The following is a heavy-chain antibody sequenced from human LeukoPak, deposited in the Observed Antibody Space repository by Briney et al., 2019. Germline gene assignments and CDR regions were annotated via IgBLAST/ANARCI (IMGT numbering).Heavy chain of an antibody. Sequence: GESLKISCKGSGYSFTSYWIGWVRQMPARGLEWMGIVFPGDFDTRYSPSFQGQVTISAEKSISTAYLQWSCLKASDTAMYYCARQWRYCSSTSCYSRPSNYYYYGMDVWGQGTTVTVSS. CDR3: ARQWRYCSSTSCYSRPSNYYYYGMDV. V-gene: IGHV5-51*01. CDR2: VFPGDFDT. CDR1: GYSFTSYW. J-gene: IGHJ6*02. D-gene: IGHD2-2*02.